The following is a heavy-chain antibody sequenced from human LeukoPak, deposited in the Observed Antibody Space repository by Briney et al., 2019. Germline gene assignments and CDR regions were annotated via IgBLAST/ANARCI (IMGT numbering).Heavy chain of an antibody. Sequence: SETLSLTCTVSGGSISSSSYYWSWIRQPPGKGLEWIGYIYYSGSTNYNPSLKSRVTISVDTSKNQFSLKLSSVTAADTAVYYCATVSTATAILGHYDYYMDVWGKGTTVTVSS. V-gene: IGHV4-61*01. CDR1: GGSISSSSYY. J-gene: IGHJ6*03. CDR3: ATVSTATAILGHYDYYMDV. CDR2: IYYSGST. D-gene: IGHD5-18*01.